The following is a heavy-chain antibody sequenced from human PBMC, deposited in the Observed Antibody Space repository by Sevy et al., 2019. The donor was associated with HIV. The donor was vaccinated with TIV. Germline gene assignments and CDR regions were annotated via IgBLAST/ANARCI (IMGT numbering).Heavy chain of an antibody. CDR1: GGTLNNYG. CDR3: ASVRPCGGDCYFFDT. D-gene: IGHD2-21*02. CDR2: IIPSVGIA. J-gene: IGHJ4*02. Sequence: ASVKVSCKASGGTLNNYGMNWVRQAPGQGLEWMGGIIPSVGIASYAQKIKGRAAISADTSTSTLYLEVGRLGSDDTAVYFCASVRPCGGDCYFFDTWGQGTLVTASS. V-gene: IGHV1-69*10.